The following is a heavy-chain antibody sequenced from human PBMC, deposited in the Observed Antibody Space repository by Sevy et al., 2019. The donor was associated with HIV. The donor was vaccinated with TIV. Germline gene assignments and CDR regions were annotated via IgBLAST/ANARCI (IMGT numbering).Heavy chain of an antibody. CDR1: GGSFSGYY. D-gene: IGHD2-15*01. CDR2: INHSGST. V-gene: IGHV4-34*01. CDR3: ARGTRGYCSGGSCYRIGYYYYYGMDV. Sequence: SETLSLTCAVYGGSFSGYYWSWIRQPPGKGLEWIGEINHSGSTNYNPPLKSRVTISVDTSKNQFSLKLSSVTAADTAVYYCARGTRGYCSGGSCYRIGYYYYYGMDVWGQGTTVTVSS. J-gene: IGHJ6*02.